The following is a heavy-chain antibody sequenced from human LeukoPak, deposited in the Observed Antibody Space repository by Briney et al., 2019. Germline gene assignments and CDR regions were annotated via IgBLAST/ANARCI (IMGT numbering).Heavy chain of an antibody. CDR3: ARGPCSTSCHRSWYFDY. J-gene: IGHJ4*02. Sequence: SQTLSLTCAVSGGSISSGGYSWSWIRQPPGKGLEWIGEINHSGSTNYKPSLKSRVTISVDTSKNHFSLRLTSVTAADTAVYYCARGPCSTSCHRSWYFDYWGQGTLVTVSS. CDR1: GGSISSGGYS. CDR2: INHSGST. D-gene: IGHD2-2*01. V-gene: IGHV4-30-2*01.